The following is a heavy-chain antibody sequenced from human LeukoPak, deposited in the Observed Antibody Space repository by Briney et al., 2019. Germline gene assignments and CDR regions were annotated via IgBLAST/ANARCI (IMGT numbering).Heavy chain of an antibody. Sequence: GGSLRLSSTASGFTFSDYWMTWVRQAPGKGPGWVANIKQDGRQRYSVESVRGRFTISRDNTKNSLFLQKNGLRAEDTAVYYCARRGGSSSRRSPIDYCGQGTLVTVSS. CDR2: IKQDGRQR. CDR1: GFTFSDYW. J-gene: IGHJ4*02. V-gene: IGHV3-7*01. CDR3: ARRGGSSSRRSPIDY. D-gene: IGHD6-6*01.